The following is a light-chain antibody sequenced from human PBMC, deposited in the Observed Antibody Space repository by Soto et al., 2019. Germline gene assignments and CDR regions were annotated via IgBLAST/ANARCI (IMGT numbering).Light chain of an antibody. CDR2: SNN. V-gene: IGLV1-44*01. CDR1: SSNIGSNT. J-gene: IGLJ1*01. Sequence: QSGLTQPPSASGTPGQSVTISCSGSSSNIGSNTVNWYQQLPGTAPKLLIYSNNQRPSGVTDRISGSKSGTSASIAISGLQSEDEADYYCAAWDDRLNGPVFGTGTKLTVL. CDR3: AAWDDRLNGPV.